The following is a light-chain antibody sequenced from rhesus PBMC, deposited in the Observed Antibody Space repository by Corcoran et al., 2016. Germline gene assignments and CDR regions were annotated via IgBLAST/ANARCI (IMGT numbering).Light chain of an antibody. CDR2: GAS. J-gene: IGKJ1*01. CDR1: QSVSSY. CDR3: LQSSNWPRT. V-gene: IGKV3-24*04. Sequence: EIVMTRSPATLALSPGERATLSCRASQSVSSYLAWYQQKPGQAPRPLIYGASSRATGTPDRFSGSGSGTEFTLTISSLEPEDVGVYFCLQSSNWPRTFGQGTKVEIK.